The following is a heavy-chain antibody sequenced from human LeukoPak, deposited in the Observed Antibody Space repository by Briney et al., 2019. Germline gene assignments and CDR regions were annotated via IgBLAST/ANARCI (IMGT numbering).Heavy chain of an antibody. CDR1: GYSFSTYW. D-gene: IGHD4-23*01. Sequence: GESLKISCKGSGYSFSTYWIGWVRQMPGKGLEWVGIIYPGDSEIRYSPSFQGQVTISADKSINAAYLQWSSLKASDTAIYYCARHTRQTPSDSWGQGTLVTVSS. J-gene: IGHJ4*02. CDR3: ARHTRQTPSDS. CDR2: IYPGDSEI. V-gene: IGHV5-51*01.